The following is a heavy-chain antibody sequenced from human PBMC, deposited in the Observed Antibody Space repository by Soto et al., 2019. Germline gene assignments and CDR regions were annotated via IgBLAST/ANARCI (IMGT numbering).Heavy chain of an antibody. CDR3: AKARYFDGSRRHFDY. V-gene: IGHV3-9*01. D-gene: IGHD3-9*01. CDR1: GFTFDDYA. CDR2: ISWNSGSI. J-gene: IGHJ4*02. Sequence: PGGSLRLSCAASGFTFDDYAMHWVRQAPGKGLEWVSCISWNSGSIGYADSVKGRFTISRDNAKNSLYLQMNSLRAEDTALYYCAKARYFDGSRRHFDYWGQGTLVTVSS.